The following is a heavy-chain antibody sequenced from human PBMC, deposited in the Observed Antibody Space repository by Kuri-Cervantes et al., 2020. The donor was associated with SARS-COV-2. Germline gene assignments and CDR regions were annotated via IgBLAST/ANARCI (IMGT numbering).Heavy chain of an antibody. CDR2: ISGSGGST. V-gene: IGHV3-23*01. CDR1: GFTFSSYA. Sequence: GGSLRLSCAASGFTFSSYAMSWVRQAPGKGLEWVSAISGSGGSTYYADSVKGRFTISRDNSKNTLYLQMNSLRAEDTAVYYCAKDRDYYGSGLAGFFGNWGQGTLVTVSS. J-gene: IGHJ4*02. D-gene: IGHD3-10*01. CDR3: AKDRDYYGSGLAGFFGN.